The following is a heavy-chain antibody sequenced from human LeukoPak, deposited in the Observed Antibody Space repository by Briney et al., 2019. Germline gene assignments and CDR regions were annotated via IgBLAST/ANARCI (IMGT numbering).Heavy chain of an antibody. V-gene: IGHV3-21*01. CDR3: ARDGPKYCSNGVCYAPVDP. J-gene: IGHJ5*02. D-gene: IGHD2-8*01. CDR2: IISGSSYI. Sequence: GGSLRLSCAASGFTFSSYIMNWVRQAPGKGPEWVSSIISGSSYIYYADSVKGRFTISRDHGKNSLYLQMTSLRAEDTAVYYCARDGPKYCSNGVCYAPVDPWGQGTLVTVSS. CDR1: GFTFSSYI.